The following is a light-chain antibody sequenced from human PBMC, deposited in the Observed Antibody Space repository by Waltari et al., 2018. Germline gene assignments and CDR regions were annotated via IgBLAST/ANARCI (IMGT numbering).Light chain of an antibody. CDR3: QSYDSGLSGSV. J-gene: IGLJ3*02. V-gene: IGLV1-40*01. CDR1: SSNIGAGYD. Sequence: ILTQPPSVSGAPGQRVTISCTGSSSNIGAGYDVHWYQHLPGTAPKLLIYANGDRPSGVPYRFSGSKSGTSASLAITGLQADDEADYYCQSYDSGLSGSVFGGGTKLTVL. CDR2: ANG.